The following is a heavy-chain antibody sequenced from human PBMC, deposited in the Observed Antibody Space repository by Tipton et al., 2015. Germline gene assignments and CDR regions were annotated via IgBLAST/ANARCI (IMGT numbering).Heavy chain of an antibody. D-gene: IGHD2-15*01. Sequence: TLSLTCSVSGGPITTGGYYWNWIRQSPGKGLEWIGYIYSSATTSYSSALRSRVTIAVDTSKNQFSLKLSSVTAADTALYYCLTGYCSAGSCYRYYGMDVWGQGTTVTVSS. V-gene: IGHV4-61*08. CDR1: GGPITTGGYY. J-gene: IGHJ6*02. CDR3: LTGYCSAGSCYRYYGMDV. CDR2: IYSSATT.